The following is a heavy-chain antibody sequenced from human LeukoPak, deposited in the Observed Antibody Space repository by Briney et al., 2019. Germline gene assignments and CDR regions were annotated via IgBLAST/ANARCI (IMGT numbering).Heavy chain of an antibody. V-gene: IGHV4-34*01. J-gene: IGHJ3*02. CDR1: GGSFSGYY. CDR2: INHSGST. CDR3: ARGIQDSYYSSGPPGAFDI. Sequence: SETLSLTCAVYGGSFSGYYWSWIRQPPGKGLEWTGEINHSGSTYYNPSLKSRVTISVDRSKNQFSLKLSSVTAADTAVYYCARGIQDSYYSSGPPGAFDIWGQGTMVTVFS. D-gene: IGHD3-22*01.